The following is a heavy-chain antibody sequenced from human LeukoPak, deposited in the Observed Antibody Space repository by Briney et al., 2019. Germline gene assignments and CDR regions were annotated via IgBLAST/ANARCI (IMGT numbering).Heavy chain of an antibody. Sequence: PGGSLRLSCAASGFTFSSYEVNWVRQAPGKGMGWDSYISSSGSTIYYADSVKGRFTISRDNAKNSLYLQMNSLRAEDTAVYYCARETYCSGGSCYLYYFDYWGQGTLVTVSS. CDR3: ARETYCSGGSCYLYYFDY. D-gene: IGHD2-15*01. V-gene: IGHV3-48*03. CDR1: GFTFSSYE. J-gene: IGHJ4*02. CDR2: ISSSGSTI.